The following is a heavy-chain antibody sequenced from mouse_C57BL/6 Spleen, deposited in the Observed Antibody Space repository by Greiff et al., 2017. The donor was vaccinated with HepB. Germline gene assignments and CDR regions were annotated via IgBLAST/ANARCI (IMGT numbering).Heavy chain of an antibody. J-gene: IGHJ2*01. CDR2: IDPSDSYT. V-gene: IGHV1-69*01. CDR3: ARYHYGSSPGGYFDY. Sequence: VQLQQPGAELVMPGASVKLSCKASGYTFTSYWMHWVKQRPGQGLEWIGEIDPSDSYTNYNQKFKGKSTLTVDKSSSTAYMQLSSLTSEDSAVYYCARYHYGSSPGGYFDYWGQGTTLTVSS. CDR1: GYTFTSYW. D-gene: IGHD1-1*01.